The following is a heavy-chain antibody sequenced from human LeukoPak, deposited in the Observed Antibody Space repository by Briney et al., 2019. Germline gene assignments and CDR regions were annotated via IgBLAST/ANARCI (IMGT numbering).Heavy chain of an antibody. CDR1: GGSIDTYF. CDR2: THSSRTA. Sequence: SETLSLTCSVSGGSIDTYFWNWVRQSAGKGLEWLGRTHSSRTANYNPSLKTRITMSIDTSKTQFSLRLTSVTAADTAVYFCARVPPDYAIIHDAFDIWGQGAVVTVSS. CDR3: ARVPPDYAIIHDAFDI. V-gene: IGHV4-4*07. J-gene: IGHJ3*02. D-gene: IGHD4-17*01.